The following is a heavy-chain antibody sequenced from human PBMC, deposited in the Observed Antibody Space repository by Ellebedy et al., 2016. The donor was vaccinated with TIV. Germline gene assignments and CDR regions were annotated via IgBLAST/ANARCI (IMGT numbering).Heavy chain of an antibody. CDR3: ASRIQSNFDY. CDR1: GFSFSNYT. V-gene: IGHV3-21*01. J-gene: IGHJ4*02. Sequence: GGSLRLSCAVSGFSFSNYTMTWVRQAPGKGLEWVSIFSSFNGFIWNADSVKGRFTISRDKAKNSLYLQMKSLRADDTAVYYCASRIQSNFDYWGQGTLVTVSS. D-gene: IGHD2-21*01. CDR2: FSSFNGFI.